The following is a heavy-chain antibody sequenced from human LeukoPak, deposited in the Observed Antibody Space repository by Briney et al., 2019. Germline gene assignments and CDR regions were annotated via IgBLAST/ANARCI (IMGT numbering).Heavy chain of an antibody. Sequence: KPGGSLRLSCAASGFTFSNAWMNWVRQAPGKGLEWVGRIKSKTDGGTTDYAAPVKGRFTISRDDSKNTLYLQMNSLKTEDTAVYYCTAGYYYTSSGYKFFDYWGQGTLVTVSS. CDR2: IKSKTDGGTT. D-gene: IGHD3-22*01. CDR3: TAGYYYTSSGYKFFDY. V-gene: IGHV3-15*01. J-gene: IGHJ4*02. CDR1: GFTFSNAW.